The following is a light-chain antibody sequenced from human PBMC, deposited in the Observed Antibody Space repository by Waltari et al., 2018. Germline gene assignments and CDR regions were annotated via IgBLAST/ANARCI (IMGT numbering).Light chain of an antibody. CDR2: GAS. J-gene: IGKJ1*01. V-gene: IGKV3-15*01. CDR3: QQYNNWLWT. Sequence: EIVMTQSPATRSVSPGGRATLHCGASQSVSSNLAWYQQKPGQAPRLPIYGASTRATGIPAMFRGSGSGTEFTLTISSLQSEDFAVYYCQQYNNWLWTFGQGTKVEIK. CDR1: QSVSSN.